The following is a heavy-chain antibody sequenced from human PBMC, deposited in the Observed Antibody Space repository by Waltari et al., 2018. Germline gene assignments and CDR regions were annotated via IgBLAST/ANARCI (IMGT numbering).Heavy chain of an antibody. CDR2: SHPNSGRT. D-gene: IGHD3-3*01. J-gene: IGHJ4*02. Sequence: QVQLVQSGAEVKKPGASVKVSCKASGYTFTDYYMHWVRQAPGQGLEWMGGSHPNSGRTNDTQKLQGRVTMTRDTSISTAYMELSRLRSDDTAVYYCARGGPAIFGVLITKRFDYWGQGTLVTVSS. CDR1: GYTFTDYY. V-gene: IGHV1-2*02. CDR3: ARGGPAIFGVLITKRFDY.